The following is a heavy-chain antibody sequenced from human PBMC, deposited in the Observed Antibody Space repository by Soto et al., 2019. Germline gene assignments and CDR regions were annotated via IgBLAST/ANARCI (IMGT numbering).Heavy chain of an antibody. Sequence: ASVKVSCKASGGTFSSYTISWVRQAPGKGLEWMGGFDPEDGETIYAQKFQGRVTMTEDTSTDTAYMELSSLRSEDTAVYYGATEGIAVAGLDYWGQGTLVTVSS. CDR3: ATEGIAVAGLDY. D-gene: IGHD6-19*01. CDR1: GGTFSSYT. CDR2: FDPEDGET. J-gene: IGHJ4*02. V-gene: IGHV1-24*01.